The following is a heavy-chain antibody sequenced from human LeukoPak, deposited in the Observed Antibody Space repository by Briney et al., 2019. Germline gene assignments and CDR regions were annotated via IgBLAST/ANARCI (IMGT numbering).Heavy chain of an antibody. CDR1: GFTFCSHW. CDR3: ARESLQWLGHYYYYYGMDV. D-gene: IGHD6-19*01. CDR2: IKEDGSKK. V-gene: IGHV3-7*03. Sequence: GGSLRLSCAASGFTFCSHWMTWVRQAPGKGLEWVANIKEDGSKKNYVDSVKGRFTISRDNAKNSLYLQMNSLRAEDTAVYYCARESLQWLGHYYYYYGMDVWGQGTTVTVSS. J-gene: IGHJ6*02.